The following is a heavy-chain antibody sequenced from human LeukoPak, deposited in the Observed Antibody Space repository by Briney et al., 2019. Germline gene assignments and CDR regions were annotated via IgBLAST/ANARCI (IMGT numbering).Heavy chain of an antibody. CDR3: ARGPAAYYYYYYMDV. CDR2: ISSSGSTI. CDR1: GFTFSSYE. J-gene: IGHJ6*03. D-gene: IGHD2-2*01. V-gene: IGHV3-48*03. Sequence: GGSLRLSCAASGFTFSSYEMNWVRQAPGKGLEWVSYISSSGSTIYYADSVKGRFTISRDNAKNSLYLQMNGLRAEDTAVYYCARGPAAYYYYYYMDVWGKGTTVTISS.